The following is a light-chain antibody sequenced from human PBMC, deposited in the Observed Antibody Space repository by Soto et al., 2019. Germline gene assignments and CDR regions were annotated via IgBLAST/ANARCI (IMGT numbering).Light chain of an antibody. CDR3: QQYGSSPIT. CDR2: DAS. Sequence: EIVLTQSPAPLSLSPGERATLSCGASQSVSSSYLAWYQQKPGLAPRLLIYDASSRATGIPDRFSGSGSGTDFTLTISRLEPEDFAVYYCQQYGSSPITFGQGTRLEIK. J-gene: IGKJ5*01. CDR1: QSVSSSY. V-gene: IGKV3D-20*01.